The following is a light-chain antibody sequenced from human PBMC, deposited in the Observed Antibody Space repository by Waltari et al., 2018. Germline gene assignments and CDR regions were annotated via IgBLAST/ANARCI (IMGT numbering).Light chain of an antibody. CDR3: CSRGSSGSSVV. V-gene: IGLV3-19*01. J-gene: IGLJ1*01. CDR1: SLSDHS. Sequence: SSELTQDPAVSVALGQTVRTTCQGDSLSDHSGSWYQQKPGQAPVLVIYGKYNRPSGIPDRFSGSGSGNTASLTIAGAQAEDEADYYCCSRGSSGSSVVFGPGTKVSVL. CDR2: GKY.